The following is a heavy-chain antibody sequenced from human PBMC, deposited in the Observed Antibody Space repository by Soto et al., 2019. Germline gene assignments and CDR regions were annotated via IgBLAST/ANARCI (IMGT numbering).Heavy chain of an antibody. D-gene: IGHD6-13*01. CDR3: ARTTSSYSSTWEIDC. CDR1: GYTFTSYG. Sequence: GASVKVSCKASGYTFTSYGISWVRQAPGQRLEWMGWINAGTGDTKYSQKFQGRVTFTRDTSASTAYMELSGLRSEDTAVYYCARTTSSYSSTWEIDCWGQGTLVTVSS. V-gene: IGHV1-3*01. J-gene: IGHJ4*02. CDR2: INAGTGDT.